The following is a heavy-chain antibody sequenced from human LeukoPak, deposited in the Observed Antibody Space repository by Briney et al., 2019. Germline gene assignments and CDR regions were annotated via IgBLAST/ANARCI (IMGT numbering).Heavy chain of an antibody. CDR2: MNPNSGNT. Sequence: ASVKVSCKASGYTFTSYDINWVRQATGQGLEWMGWMNPNSGNTGYAQKFQGRVTMTRNTSISTAYMELSSLRSEDAAVYYCARTVSSGWYSFDYWGQGTLVTVSS. V-gene: IGHV1-8*01. CDR1: GYTFTSYD. D-gene: IGHD6-19*01. CDR3: ARTVSSGWYSFDY. J-gene: IGHJ4*02.